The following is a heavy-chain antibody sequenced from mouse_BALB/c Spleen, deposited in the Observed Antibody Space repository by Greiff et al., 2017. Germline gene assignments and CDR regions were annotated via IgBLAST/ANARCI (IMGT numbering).Heavy chain of an antibody. Sequence: QVQLKQSGAELMKPGASVKISCKATGYTFSSYWIEWVKQRPGHGLEWIGEILPGSGSTNYNEKFKGKATFTADTSSNTAYMQLSSLTSEDSAVYYCARRIPNYFYFDYWGQGTTLTVSS. J-gene: IGHJ2*01. V-gene: IGHV1-9*01. D-gene: IGHD1-1*01. CDR2: ILPGSGST. CDR3: ARRIPNYFYFDY. CDR1: GYTFSSYW.